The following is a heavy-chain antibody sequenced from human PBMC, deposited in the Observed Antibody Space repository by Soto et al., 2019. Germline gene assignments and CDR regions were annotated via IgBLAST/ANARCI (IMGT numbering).Heavy chain of an antibody. Sequence: ASVKVSCKASGYTFTSYYMHWVRQAPGQGLEWMGIINPSGGSTNYAQKLQGRVTMTTDTSTSTAYMELRSLRSDDTAVYYCAREEGALASDYWGQGTLVTVSS. CDR2: INPSGGST. CDR3: AREEGALASDY. V-gene: IGHV1-46*01. J-gene: IGHJ4*02. CDR1: GYTFTSYY.